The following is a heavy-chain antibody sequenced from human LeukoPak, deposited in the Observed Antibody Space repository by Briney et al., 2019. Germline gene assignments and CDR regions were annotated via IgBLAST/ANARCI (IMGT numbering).Heavy chain of an antibody. V-gene: IGHV1-3*01. CDR3: ARDRHYVWGSYYFDY. CDR1: GYIFTNYA. CDR2: INAGNGNT. J-gene: IGHJ4*02. Sequence: ASVKISCKASGYIFTNYAIQWVRQAPGQRLEWMGWINAGNGNTKYSQKFQGRVTITRDTSASTAYMELSSLRSEDTAVYYCARDRHYVWGSYYFDYWGQGTLVTVSS. D-gene: IGHD3-16*01.